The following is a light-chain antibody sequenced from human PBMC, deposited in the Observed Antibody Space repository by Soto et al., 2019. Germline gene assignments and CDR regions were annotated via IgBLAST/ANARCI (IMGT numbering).Light chain of an antibody. CDR3: QQRTYWPPHT. CDR1: QTVSGY. J-gene: IGKJ2*01. CDR2: DAS. Sequence: DIVLTQSPATLSLSPGERATLSCRASQTVSGYVAWVQQKHGRAPRLLIYDASNRATGIPDRFSGGGSETVFPLTISSDEPEDVAVYYCQQRTYWPPHTFRQGTKLEI. V-gene: IGKV3-11*01.